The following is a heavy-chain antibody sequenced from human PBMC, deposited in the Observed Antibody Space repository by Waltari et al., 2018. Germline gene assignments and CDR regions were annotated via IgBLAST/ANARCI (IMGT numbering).Heavy chain of an antibody. J-gene: IGHJ4*02. CDR1: GFTFSSSD. CDR3: AREGGSKEGYFDY. D-gene: IGHD1-26*01. CDR2: IGTAVDT. V-gene: IGHV3-13*01. Sequence: EVQLVESGGGLVQPGGSLRLSCAASGFTFSSSDMHLVRQATGKGLEWVSAIGTAVDTYYPGSVKGRFTISRENAKNSLYLQMNSLRAGDTAVYYCAREGGSKEGYFDYWGQGTLVTVSS.